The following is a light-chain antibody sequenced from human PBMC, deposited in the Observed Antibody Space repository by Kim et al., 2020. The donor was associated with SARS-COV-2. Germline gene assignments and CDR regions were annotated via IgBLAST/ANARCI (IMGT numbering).Light chain of an antibody. Sequence: QSALTQPPSVSGAPGQRVTISCTGSSSNIGAGYDVHWYQQLPGTAPKLLIYGNSNRPSGVPDRCSGSKSGTTASLAITGLQAEDEADYYCQSYDSSLSDWVFGGGTQLTVL. CDR1: SSNIGAGYD. V-gene: IGLV1-40*01. CDR2: GNS. J-gene: IGLJ3*02. CDR3: QSYDSSLSDWV.